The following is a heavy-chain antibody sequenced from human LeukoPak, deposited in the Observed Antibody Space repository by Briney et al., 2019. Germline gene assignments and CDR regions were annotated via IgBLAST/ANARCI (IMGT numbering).Heavy chain of an antibody. D-gene: IGHD4-17*01. CDR3: ARVADYYGDYCYDY. CDR2: INPNSGGT. J-gene: IGHJ4*02. V-gene: IGHV1-2*02. CDR1: GYTFTGYY. Sequence: ASVKVSCKASGYTFTGYYMHWVRQAPGQGLEWMGWINPNSGGTNYAQKFQGRVTMTRDTSISTAYMELSRLRSDDTAVYYCARVADYYGDYCYDYWGQGTLVTVSS.